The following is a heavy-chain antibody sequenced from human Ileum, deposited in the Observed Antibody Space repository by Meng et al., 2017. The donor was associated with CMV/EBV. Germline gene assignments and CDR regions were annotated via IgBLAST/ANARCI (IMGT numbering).Heavy chain of an antibody. J-gene: IGHJ4*02. CDR3: ARGGGTPIRGVLPFDF. CDR1: GACFSPYY. CDR2: IDHTGST. V-gene: IGHV4-34*01. Sequence: QPGVAGVVRPSQPLSLTWAVYGACFSPYYWSWIRQSPGQGLEWIAEIDHTGSTNYNPSLRSRVTISIDTSSSHFSLNLTSATAADTAVYYCARGGGTPIRGVLPFDFWGQGTLVTVSS. D-gene: IGHD3-10*01.